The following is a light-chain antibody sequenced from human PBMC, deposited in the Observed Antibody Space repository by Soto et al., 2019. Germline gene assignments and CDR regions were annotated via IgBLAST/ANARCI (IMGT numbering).Light chain of an antibody. CDR1: QTISSW. CDR2: KAS. CDR3: QHYNSYSEA. Sequence: IHMTQSPSSMCPSXGDRVTIAXXASQTISSWLAWYQQKPGTAPKLLIYKASTLKSGVPSRFSGSGSGTEFTLTISSLQPDDFATYYCQHYNSYSEAFGQGTKVDIK. J-gene: IGKJ1*01. V-gene: IGKV1-5*03.